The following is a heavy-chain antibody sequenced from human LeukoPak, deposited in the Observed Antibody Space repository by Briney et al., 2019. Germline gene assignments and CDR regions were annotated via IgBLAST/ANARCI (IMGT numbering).Heavy chain of an antibody. CDR2: ISSNGGST. V-gene: IGHV3-64*02. CDR3: ARGSSSSWDAATLDY. D-gene: IGHD6-13*01. CDR1: GFTFSSYA. Sequence: GGSLRLSCAASGFTFSSYAMHWVRRAPGKGLEYASAISSNGGSTYYADSVKGRFTISRDNSKNTLYLQMGSLRAEDMAVYYCARGSSSSWDAATLDYWGQGTLVTVSS. J-gene: IGHJ4*02.